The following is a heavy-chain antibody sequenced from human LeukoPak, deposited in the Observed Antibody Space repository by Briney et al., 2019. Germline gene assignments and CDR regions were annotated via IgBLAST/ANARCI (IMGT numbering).Heavy chain of an antibody. CDR3: ARGGSAVAGPLGY. J-gene: IGHJ4*02. V-gene: IGHV1-8*01. CDR1: GYTFTSYD. Sequence: ASVKVSCKASGYTFTSYDINWVRQATGQGLEWMGWMNPNSGNTGYAQKLQGRVTMTTDTSTSTAYMELRSLRSDDTAVYYCARGGSAVAGPLGYWGQGTLVTVSS. CDR2: MNPNSGNT. D-gene: IGHD6-19*01.